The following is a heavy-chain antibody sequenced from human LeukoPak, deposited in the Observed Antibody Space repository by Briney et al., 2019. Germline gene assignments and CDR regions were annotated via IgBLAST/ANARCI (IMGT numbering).Heavy chain of an antibody. CDR2: IYYSWST. CDR1: GGSISSYY. Sequence: PSETLSLTCTVSGGSISSYYWSWIRQPPGKGLEWIGYIYYSWSTNYNPSLKSRVTISVDTSKNQFSLKLSSVTAADTAVYYCASTSLDYDILTGYYSWFDPWGQGTLVTVSS. V-gene: IGHV4-59*01. D-gene: IGHD3-9*01. CDR3: ASTSLDYDILTGYYSWFDP. J-gene: IGHJ5*02.